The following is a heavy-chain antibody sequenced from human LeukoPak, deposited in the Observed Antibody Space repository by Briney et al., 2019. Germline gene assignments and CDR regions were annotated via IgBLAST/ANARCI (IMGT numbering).Heavy chain of an antibody. CDR2: INHSGST. J-gene: IGHJ4*02. Sequence: SETLSLTCAVYGGSFSGYYWSWIRQPPGKGLEWIGEINHSGSTNYNPSLKSRVTISVDTSKNQFSLKLSSVTAADTAVYYCARLSGIAVAGTGCFDYWGQGTLVTVSS. D-gene: IGHD6-19*01. CDR3: ARLSGIAVAGTGCFDY. V-gene: IGHV4-34*01. CDR1: GGSFSGYY.